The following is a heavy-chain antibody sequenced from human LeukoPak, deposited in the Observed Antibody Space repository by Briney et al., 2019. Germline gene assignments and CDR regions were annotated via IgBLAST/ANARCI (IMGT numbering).Heavy chain of an antibody. D-gene: IGHD3-22*01. V-gene: IGHV3-23*01. Sequence: PGGSLRLSCAASGFTFSSYAMSWVRQAPGKGLEWVSAISGSGGSTYYADSVKGRFTISRDNSKNTLYLQMNSLRAEDTAVYYCAEGYYDSSGYHYHDAFDIWGQGTMVTVSS. CDR1: GFTFSSYA. J-gene: IGHJ3*02. CDR2: ISGSGGST. CDR3: AEGYYDSSGYHYHDAFDI.